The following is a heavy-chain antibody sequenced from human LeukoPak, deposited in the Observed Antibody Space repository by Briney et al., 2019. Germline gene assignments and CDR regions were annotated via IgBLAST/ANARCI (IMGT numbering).Heavy chain of an antibody. J-gene: IGHJ6*02. CDR1: GGSISSSNW. CDR2: IYHSGST. CDR3: ARFSPTRYCSSTSCSVGMDV. D-gene: IGHD2-2*01. Sequence: PSGTLSLTCAVSGGSISSSNWWSWVRQPPGKGLEWIGEIYHSGSTNYNPSLKSRVTISVDKSKNQFSLKLSSVTAADTAVYYCARFSPTRYCSSTSCSVGMDVWGQGTTVTVSS. V-gene: IGHV4-4*02.